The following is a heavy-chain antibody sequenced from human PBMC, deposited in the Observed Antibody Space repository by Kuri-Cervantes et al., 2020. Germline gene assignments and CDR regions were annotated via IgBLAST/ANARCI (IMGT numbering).Heavy chain of an antibody. D-gene: IGHD3-22*01. CDR3: ARARWDYNSDGHIGHYFDF. CDR2: MNPNSGGT. CDR1: VYTFTGYY. Sequence: ASVKVSCKASVYTFTGYYVHLVRQAPGQGLEWLGWMNPNSGGTNSAQKFQGRVTMTRDTSINTAYMELSRLRSEDTAVYYCARARWDYNSDGHIGHYFDFWGQGTLVTVSS. J-gene: IGHJ4*02. V-gene: IGHV1-2*02.